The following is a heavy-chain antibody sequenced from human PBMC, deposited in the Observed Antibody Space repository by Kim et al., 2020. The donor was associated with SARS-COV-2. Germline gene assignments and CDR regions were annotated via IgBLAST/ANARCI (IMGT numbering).Heavy chain of an antibody. CDR2: IYYSGST. J-gene: IGHJ6*02. D-gene: IGHD2-8*01. CDR3: ARDSNGDMDV. V-gene: IGHV4-59*01. CDR1: GGSISSYY. Sequence: SETLSLTCTVSGGSISSYYWSWIRQPPGKGLEWIGYIYYSGSTNYNPSLKSRVTISVDTSKNQFSLKLSSVTAADTAVYYCARDSNGDMDVWGQGTTVTV.